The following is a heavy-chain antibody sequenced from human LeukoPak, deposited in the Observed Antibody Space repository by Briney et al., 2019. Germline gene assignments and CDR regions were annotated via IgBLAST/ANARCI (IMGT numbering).Heavy chain of an antibody. D-gene: IGHD1-1*01. CDR1: GFTFSSYG. CDR2: ISYDGSNK. V-gene: IGHV3-30*18. J-gene: IGHJ3*02. Sequence: PGGSLRLSCAASGFTFSSYGMHWVRQAPGKGLEWVAVISYDGSNKYYADSVKGRFIISRDNSKNTLYLQMNGLRAEDTAVYYCAKDWGGNGDAFDIWGQGTMVTVSS. CDR3: AKDWGGNGDAFDI.